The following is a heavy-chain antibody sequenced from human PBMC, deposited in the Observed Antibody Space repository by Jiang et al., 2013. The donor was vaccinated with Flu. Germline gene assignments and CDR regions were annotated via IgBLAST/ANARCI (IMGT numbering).Heavy chain of an antibody. J-gene: IGHJ3*02. CDR3: ARSNYGSHAFDI. CDR1: GYSFTNYW. Sequence: GAEVKKPGESLNISCKVSGYSFTNYWISWVRQMPGKGLEWMGRIDPSDSYTNYSPSFQGHVTISADKSISTAYLQWSSPKASDTAMYYCARSNYGSHAFDIWGQGTMVTVSS. CDR2: IDPSDSYT. V-gene: IGHV5-10-1*01. D-gene: IGHD4-17*01.